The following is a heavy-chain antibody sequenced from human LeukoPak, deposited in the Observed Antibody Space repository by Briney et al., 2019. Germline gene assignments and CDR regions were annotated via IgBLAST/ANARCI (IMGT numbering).Heavy chain of an antibody. J-gene: IGHJ5*02. CDR1: ADSISSGYY. CDR2: IYHSGST. D-gene: IGHD1-26*01. CDR3: ARDGASASGSWFGP. Sequence: SETLSLICTVSADSISSGYYWGWFRQFPGKGLVWFGGIYHSGSTYYNPSLRSRVTISVDMSKNQISLRLNSVTAADTAVYYCARDGASASGSWFGPWGQGTLVIVSS. V-gene: IGHV4-38-2*02.